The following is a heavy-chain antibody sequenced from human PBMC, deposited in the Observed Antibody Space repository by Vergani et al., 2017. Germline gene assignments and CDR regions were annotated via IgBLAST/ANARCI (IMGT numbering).Heavy chain of an antibody. J-gene: IGHJ6*02. D-gene: IGHD3-9*01. Sequence: QVQLQESGPGLVKPSETLSLTCTVSNDSVSNTFYYWGWIRQPPGKGLEWIGYIYYTGSTYYNPSLKSRVTISVDTSKNQFSLKLRSVTAADTAVYFCARVMYRDEASTGYRLEGMDIWGQGTTVTISS. CDR3: ARVMYRDEASTGYRLEGMDI. CDR1: NDSVSNTFYY. V-gene: IGHV4-30-4*02. CDR2: IYYTGST.